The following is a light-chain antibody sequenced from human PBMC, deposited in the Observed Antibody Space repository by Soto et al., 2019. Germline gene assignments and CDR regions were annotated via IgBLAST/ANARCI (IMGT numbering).Light chain of an antibody. V-gene: IGKV3-20*01. CDR2: GAS. CDR3: QQYVDSPLT. CDR1: QRVGSS. Sequence: IVLTQSPGTLSLSPGEGVTLSCRASQRVGSSFAGYQQKQGQAPRLLIYGASSRATGIPDRFSGSGSGTDFTLTISRLEPEDFALYYCQQYVDSPLTFGGGTKVEIK. J-gene: IGKJ4*01.